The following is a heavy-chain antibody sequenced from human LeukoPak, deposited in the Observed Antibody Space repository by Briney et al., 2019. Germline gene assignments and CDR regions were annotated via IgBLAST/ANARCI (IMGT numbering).Heavy chain of an antibody. CDR3: ARGGAYCGGDCYNAFDI. J-gene: IGHJ3*02. V-gene: IGHV3-48*03. CDR2: ISSSGSTI. Sequence: GGSLRLSCAASGFTFSSYEMNWVRQAPGKGLERVSYISSSGSTIYYADSVKGRFTISRDNAKNSLYLQMNSLRAEDTAVYYCARGGAYCGGDCYNAFDIWGQGTMVTVSS. D-gene: IGHD2-21*02. CDR1: GFTFSSYE.